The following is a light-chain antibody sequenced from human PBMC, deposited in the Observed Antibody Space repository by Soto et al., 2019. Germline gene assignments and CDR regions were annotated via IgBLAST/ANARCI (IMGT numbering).Light chain of an antibody. J-gene: IGKJ1*01. CDR1: QGISSY. V-gene: IGKV1-9*01. CDR3: QQLNSCQWT. CDR2: AAS. Sequence: DIQLTQSPSFLSASVGDRVTITCRASQGISSYLAWYQQKPGKAPKLLIYAASTLQSGVPSRFSGSGSGTDFTLTISSLLTEDFATYYCQQLNSCQWTFGRGTKVEIK.